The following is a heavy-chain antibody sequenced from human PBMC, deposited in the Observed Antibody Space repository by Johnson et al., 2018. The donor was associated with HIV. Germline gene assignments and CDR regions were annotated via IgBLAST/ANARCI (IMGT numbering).Heavy chain of an antibody. D-gene: IGHD1-20*01. J-gene: IGHJ3*02. V-gene: IGHV3-66*01. CDR2: IYSGGST. Sequence: LVESGGGLVQPGGSLRLSCAASGFTVSSNYMSWVRQAPGKGLEWVSVIYSGGSTYYADSVKGRFTISRDNSKNTLYLQMNSLRAEDTAVYYCATGWGNWNDEGPDAFDIWGQGTMVTVSS. CDR1: GFTVSSNY. CDR3: ATGWGNWNDEGPDAFDI.